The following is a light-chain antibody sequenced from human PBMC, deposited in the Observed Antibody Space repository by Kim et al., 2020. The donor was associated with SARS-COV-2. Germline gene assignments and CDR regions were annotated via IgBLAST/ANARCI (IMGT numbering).Light chain of an antibody. Sequence: VTPGQTARITCSGDALPEKQPYWYQQNSGQAPLLLIYKDSERPSGIPGRFSGSSSGTTVTLTISGVQAEDDADYYCQSADGSGTYVFGTGTKVTVL. J-gene: IGLJ1*01. CDR2: KDS. V-gene: IGLV3-25*03. CDR3: QSADGSGTYV. CDR1: ALPEKQ.